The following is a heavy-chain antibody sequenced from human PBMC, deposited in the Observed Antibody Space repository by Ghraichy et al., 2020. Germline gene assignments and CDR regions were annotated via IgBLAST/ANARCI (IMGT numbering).Heavy chain of an antibody. CDR2: INPNSGGT. V-gene: IGHV1-2*02. J-gene: IGHJ2*01. CDR3: ARDHFYDRRYFDL. CDR1: GYTFTGYY. D-gene: IGHD5/OR15-5a*01. Sequence: ASVKVSCKASGYTFTGYYMHWVRQAPGQGLEWMGWINPNSGGTNYAQKFQGRVTMTRDTSISTAYMELSRLRSDDTAVYYCARDHFYDRRYFDLWGRGTLVTVSS.